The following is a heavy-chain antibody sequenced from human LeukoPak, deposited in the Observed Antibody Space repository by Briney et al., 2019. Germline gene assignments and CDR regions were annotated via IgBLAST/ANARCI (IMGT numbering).Heavy chain of an antibody. CDR3: VKLDWGYYYDT. V-gene: IGHV3-30-3*02. J-gene: IGHJ5*02. Sequence: PGRSLRLSCAASGFTFSRFAMHWVRQAPGKGLEWVAVISYHGSTEYYADSVKGRFTISRDNSNNKLYLQMSSLRAEDTALYYCVKLDWGYYYDTWGQGTLVTVSS. CDR1: GFTFSRFA. CDR2: ISYHGSTE. D-gene: IGHD3-22*01.